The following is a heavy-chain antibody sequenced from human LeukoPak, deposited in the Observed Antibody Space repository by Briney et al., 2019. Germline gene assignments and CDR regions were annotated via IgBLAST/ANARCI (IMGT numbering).Heavy chain of an antibody. CDR2: INHSGST. Sequence: GSLRLSCAASGFTFSVYAMNWVRQPPGKGLEWIGEINHSGSTNYNPSLKSRVTISVDTSKNQFSLKLSSVTAADTAVYYCAGRIAARQVVYYGMDVWGQGTTVTVSS. V-gene: IGHV4-34*08. D-gene: IGHD6-6*01. CDR3: AGRIAARQVVYYGMDV. CDR1: GFTFSVYA. J-gene: IGHJ6*02.